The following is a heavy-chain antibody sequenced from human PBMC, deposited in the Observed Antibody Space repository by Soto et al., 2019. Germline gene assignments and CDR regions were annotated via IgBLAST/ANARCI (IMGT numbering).Heavy chain of an antibody. CDR1: GDSVSSNSAA. CDR3: ARXQYQLLPIRYYYYGMDV. V-gene: IGHV6-1*01. J-gene: IGHJ6*02. CDR2: TYYRSKWYN. D-gene: IGHD2-2*01. Sequence: SETLSLTCAISGDSVSSNSAAWNWIRQSPSRGLEWLGRTYYRSKWYNDYAVSVKSRITINPDTSKNQFSLQLNSVTPEDTAVYYCARXQYQLLPIRYYYYGMDVWGQGTTVTVSS.